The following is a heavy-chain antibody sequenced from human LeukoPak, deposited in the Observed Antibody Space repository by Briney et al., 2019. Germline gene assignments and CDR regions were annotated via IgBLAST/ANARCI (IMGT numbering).Heavy chain of an antibody. D-gene: IGHD1-26*01. CDR2: MNPNSGNT. CDR3: ARGGSYYGSYNWFDP. V-gene: IGHV1-8*01. J-gene: IGHJ5*02. CDR1: GYTFTSYD. Sequence: ASVKVSCKASGYTFTSYDINWARQATGQGLEWMGWMNPNSGNTGYAQKFQGRVTMTRNTSISTAYMELSSLRSEDTAVYYCARGGSYYGSYNWFDPWGQGTLVTVSS.